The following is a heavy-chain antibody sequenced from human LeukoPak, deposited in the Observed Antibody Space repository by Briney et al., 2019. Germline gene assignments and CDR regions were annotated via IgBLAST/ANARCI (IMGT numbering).Heavy chain of an antibody. Sequence: PGGSLRLSCAASGFTFSSYSMNWVRQAPGKGLEWVSYISSSSSTIYYADSVKGRFTISRDNAKNSLYLQMNSLRAEDTAVYYCAREGIAAAGDYWGQGTLVTVSS. CDR3: AREGIAAAGDY. V-gene: IGHV3-48*04. CDR1: GFTFSSYS. J-gene: IGHJ4*02. CDR2: ISSSSSTI. D-gene: IGHD6-13*01.